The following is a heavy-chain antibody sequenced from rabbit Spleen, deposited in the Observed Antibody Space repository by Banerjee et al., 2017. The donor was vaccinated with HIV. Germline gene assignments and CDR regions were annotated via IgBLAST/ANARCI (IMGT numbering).Heavy chain of an antibody. Sequence: QQQLEESGGGLVKPGGTLTLTCKASGIDFSSYFYMCWVRQAPGKGLELIACIYTTSGSTWYASWAKGRFTITRSTSLNTVTLQLNSLTAADTATYFCARDLENYAGTSYLDLWGPGTLVTVS. D-gene: IGHD8-1*01. J-gene: IGHJ6*01. CDR2: IYTTSGST. CDR3: ARDLENYAGTSYLDL. CDR1: GIDFSSYFY. V-gene: IGHV1S43*01.